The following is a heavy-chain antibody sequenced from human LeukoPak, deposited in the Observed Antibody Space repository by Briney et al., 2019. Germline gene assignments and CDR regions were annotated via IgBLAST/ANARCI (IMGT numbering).Heavy chain of an antibody. D-gene: IGHD1-1*01. CDR1: DFSFSLST. Sequence: GGSLRLSCAVSDFSFSLSTMSWVRQAAGKELEWVAKMKEDGSDEKYVDSVKGRFTLSRDNAKNSVYLQMNSLRTEDTALYYCVTDGDKWNDFEYWGQGTLVTVSS. CDR3: VTDGDKWNDFEY. CDR2: MKEDGSDE. V-gene: IGHV3-7*01. J-gene: IGHJ4*02.